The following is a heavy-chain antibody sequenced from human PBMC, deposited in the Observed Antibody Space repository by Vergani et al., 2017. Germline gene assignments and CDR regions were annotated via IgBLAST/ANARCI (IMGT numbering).Heavy chain of an antibody. CDR1: GFSFSGYW. CDR2: IKSDGSIT. J-gene: IGHJ5*01. V-gene: IGHV3-74*01. D-gene: IGHD2-15*01. Sequence: EVQLVESGGGLIHPGGSLRLSCEGSGFSFSGYWMHWVRQSPEKGLVWVSRIKSDGSITNYADSVKGRFTISRDNAKNTLYLEMSSLRGDDTAIYYCVRARGSGPCFMSNWFDSWGQGTLVTVSS. CDR3: VRARGSGPCFMSNWFDS.